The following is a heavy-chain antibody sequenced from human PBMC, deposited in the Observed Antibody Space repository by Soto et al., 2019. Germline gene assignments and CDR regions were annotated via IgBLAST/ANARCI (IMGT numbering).Heavy chain of an antibody. CDR3: ARGIAARNYYYYYYGMDV. J-gene: IGHJ6*02. CDR1: GGTFSSYA. V-gene: IGHV1-69*13. D-gene: IGHD6-6*01. Sequence: GASVKVSCKASGGTFSSYAISWVLQAPGQGLEWMGGIIPIFGTANYAQKFQGRVTITADESTSTAYMELSSLRSEDTAVYYCARGIAARNYYYYYYGMDVWGQGTTVTVSS. CDR2: IIPIFGTA.